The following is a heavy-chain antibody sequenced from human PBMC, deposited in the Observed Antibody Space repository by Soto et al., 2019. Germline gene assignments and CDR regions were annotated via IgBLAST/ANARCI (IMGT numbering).Heavy chain of an antibody. V-gene: IGHV5-10-1*01. CDR3: ATLDDSSSPCCGP. Sequence: GESLKISCKRSGYSFTSYCTSWVRQMPGKGLEWTGRIDTSDSYTNYSPSFQGHVTISADKSISTAYLQWSSLKASDTAMYYCATLDDSSSPCCGPWGRETLVAASS. D-gene: IGHD6-6*01. CDR1: GYSFTSYC. CDR2: IDTSDSYT. J-gene: IGHJ5*02.